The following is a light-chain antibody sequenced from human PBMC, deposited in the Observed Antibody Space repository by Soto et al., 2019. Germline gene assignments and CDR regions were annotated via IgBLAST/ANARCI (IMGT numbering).Light chain of an antibody. CDR3: QQRSNWPIT. V-gene: IGKV3-11*01. J-gene: IGKJ5*01. Sequence: EIVLTQSPATLSLSPGESATLSCRASPSVSTYLAWYQQKPGQAPRLLIYDASNRATGIPARFSGSGSGTDLTLTISSLEPEDFAVYYCQQRSNWPITFGQGTRLEIK. CDR1: PSVSTY. CDR2: DAS.